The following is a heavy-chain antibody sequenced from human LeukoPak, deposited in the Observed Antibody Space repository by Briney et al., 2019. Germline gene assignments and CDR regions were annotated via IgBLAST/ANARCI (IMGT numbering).Heavy chain of an antibody. Sequence: ASVKVSCKASGYTFTGYYMRWVRQAPGQGLEWMGWINPNSGGTNYAQKFQGRVTMTRDTSISTAYMELSRLRSDDTAVYYCARGSGSSWYNWFDPWGQGTLVTVSS. CDR2: INPNSGGT. CDR1: GYTFTGYY. D-gene: IGHD6-13*01. CDR3: ARGSGSSWYNWFDP. V-gene: IGHV1-2*02. J-gene: IGHJ5*02.